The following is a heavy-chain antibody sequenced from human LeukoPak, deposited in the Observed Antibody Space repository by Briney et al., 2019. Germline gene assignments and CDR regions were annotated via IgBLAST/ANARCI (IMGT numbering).Heavy chain of an antibody. V-gene: IGHV4-39*02. D-gene: IGHD6-25*01. J-gene: IGHJ4*02. CDR1: GDSISRSTYY. CDR2: VYYGRSP. CDR3: ARSSGTGTFSY. Sequence: SETLSLTCTVSGDSISRSTYYWAWIRQPPGKGLEWIGSVYYGRSPYFNPSLESRATISVDTSKNHFSLKMSSVTAAGTAVYYCARSSGTGTFSYWGQGTLVTVSS.